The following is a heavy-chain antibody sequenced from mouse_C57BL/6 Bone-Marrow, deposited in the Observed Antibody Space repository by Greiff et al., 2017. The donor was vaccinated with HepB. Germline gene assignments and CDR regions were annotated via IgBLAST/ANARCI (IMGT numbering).Heavy chain of an antibody. CDR3: ARRGV. CDR2: ISSGGSYT. CDR1: GFTFSSYG. J-gene: IGHJ1*03. Sequence: EVMLVESGGDLVKPGGSLKLSCAASGFTFSSYGMSWVRQTPDKRLEWVATISSGGSYTYYPDSVKGRFTISRDNAKNTLYLQMSSLKSEDTAMYYCARRGVWGTGTTVTVSS. V-gene: IGHV5-6*02.